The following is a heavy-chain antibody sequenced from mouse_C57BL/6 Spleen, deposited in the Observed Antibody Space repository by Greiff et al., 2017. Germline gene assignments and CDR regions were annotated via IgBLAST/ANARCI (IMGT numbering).Heavy chain of an antibody. CDR1: GYTFTSYW. V-gene: IGHV1-50*01. CDR2: IDPSDSYT. CDR3: ASGEDYAMDY. J-gene: IGHJ4*01. Sequence: QVQLQQPGAELVKPGASVKLSCKASGYTFTSYWMQWVKQRPGQGLEWIGEIDPSDSYTNYNQKFKGKATLTVDTSSSTAYMQLSSLTSEDSAVYYCASGEDYAMDYWGQGTSVTVSS.